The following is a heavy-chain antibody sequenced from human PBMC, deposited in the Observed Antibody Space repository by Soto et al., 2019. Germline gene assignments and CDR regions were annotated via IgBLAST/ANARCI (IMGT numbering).Heavy chain of an antibody. D-gene: IGHD3-16*01. V-gene: IGHV4-39*07. CDR1: GGSISTSRSY. CDR3: ARDQDFITGDNWLDT. Sequence: SETLSLTCNVSGGSISTSRSYWAWIRQPPGKGLEWLANIFYSGSTYYNPSLKSRVTMSVDTSKNQFSLKLTSVTAADTAVYYCARDQDFITGDNWLDTWGQGTLVTVSS. J-gene: IGHJ5*02. CDR2: IFYSGST.